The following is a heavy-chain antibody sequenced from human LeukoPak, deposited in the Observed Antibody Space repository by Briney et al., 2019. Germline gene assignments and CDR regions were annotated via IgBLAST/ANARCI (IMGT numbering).Heavy chain of an antibody. CDR1: GGSISSYY. CDR2: IYTSGST. Sequence: SETLSLTCTVSGGSISSYYWSWIRQPAGKGLEWIGRIYTSGSTNYNPSLKSRVTMSVDTSKKQFSLKLSSVTAADTAVYYCARHIMDIVVVPAASPLDYWGQGTLVTVSS. J-gene: IGHJ4*02. CDR3: ARHIMDIVVVPAASPLDY. D-gene: IGHD2-2*03. V-gene: IGHV4-4*07.